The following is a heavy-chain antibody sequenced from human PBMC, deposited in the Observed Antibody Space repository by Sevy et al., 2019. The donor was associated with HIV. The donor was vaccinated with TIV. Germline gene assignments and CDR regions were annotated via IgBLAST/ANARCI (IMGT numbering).Heavy chain of an antibody. Sequence: GGSLRLSCAASGFSFSSYWMHWVRQVPGKGLVWLSRINSDGTYIKYGDSAKGRFTISRDNAKNTLYLQMDSLRAEDTAVYYCARDKVEGGTMVQDNDYWGQGTLVTVSS. CDR1: GFSFSSYW. D-gene: IGHD3-10*01. CDR2: INSDGTYI. V-gene: IGHV3-74*03. J-gene: IGHJ4*02. CDR3: ARDKVEGGTMVQDNDY.